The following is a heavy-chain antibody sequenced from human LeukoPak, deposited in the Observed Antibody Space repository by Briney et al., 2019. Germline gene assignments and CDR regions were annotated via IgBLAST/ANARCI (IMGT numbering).Heavy chain of an antibody. J-gene: IGHJ4*02. V-gene: IGHV3-30*18. D-gene: IGHD4-11*01. CDR2: ISYDGSNK. Sequence: GGSLRLSCAASGFTFSSYGMHWVRQAPGKGLEWVAVISYDGSNKYYTDSVKGRFTISRDNSKNTLYLQMNSLRAEDTAVYYCAKAGSNYGPALGYWGQGTLVTVSS. CDR3: AKAGSNYGPALGY. CDR1: GFTFSSYG.